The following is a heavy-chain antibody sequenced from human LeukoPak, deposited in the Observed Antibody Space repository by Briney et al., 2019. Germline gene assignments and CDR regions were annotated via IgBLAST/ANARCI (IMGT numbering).Heavy chain of an antibody. V-gene: IGHV4-34*01. D-gene: IGHD4-17*01. CDR3: ASYDYGDYWRAFDI. CDR2: INHSGST. Sequence: SETLSLTCAVYGGSFSGYYWSWIRQPPGKGLEWIGEINHSGSTNYNPSLKSRVTISVDTSKNQFSPKLSSVTAADTAVYYCASYDYGDYWRAFDIWGQGTMVTVSS. CDR1: GGSFSGYY. J-gene: IGHJ3*02.